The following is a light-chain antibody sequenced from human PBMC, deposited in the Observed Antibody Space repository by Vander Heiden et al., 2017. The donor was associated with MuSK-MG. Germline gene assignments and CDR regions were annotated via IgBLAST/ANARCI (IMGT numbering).Light chain of an antibody. CDR3: QHSDSTLWT. CDR1: QHIRSF. V-gene: IGKV1-39*01. Sequence: DIQMTQSPYSLSASIGDRVTITCRASQHIRSFLNWYQKKPGKAPKLLIYGASSLHSGVPSRFSGRCSGTDFTLTISRQQTEDVATYYCQHSDSTLWTFGQGTKVEVK. CDR2: GAS. J-gene: IGKJ1*01.